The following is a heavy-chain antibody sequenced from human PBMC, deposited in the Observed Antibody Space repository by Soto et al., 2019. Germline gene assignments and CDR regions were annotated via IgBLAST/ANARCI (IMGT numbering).Heavy chain of an antibody. V-gene: IGHV3-23*01. CDR2: IPSSDNT. D-gene: IGHD6-13*01. Sequence: EVQLLESGGGLVQPGGSLRLSCAASGFTFSTMPLTWVRQAPGKGLEWVSSIPSSDNTYYADSVKGRFTISRDNSKNTLYLQMNSLRAEDTAVYSCARYTSTWGIHWGQGTLVTVSS. J-gene: IGHJ4*02. CDR3: ARYTSTWGIH. CDR1: GFTFSTMP.